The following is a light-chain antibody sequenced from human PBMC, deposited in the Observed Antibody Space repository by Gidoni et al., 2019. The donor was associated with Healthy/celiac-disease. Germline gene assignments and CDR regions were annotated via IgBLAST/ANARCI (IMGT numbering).Light chain of an antibody. CDR1: QSVSSY. CDR3: QQRSNWPLP. CDR2: DAS. Sequence: EIGWTQSPATLSLSPGERATLSCRASQSVSSYLAWYQQKPGQAPRLLIYDASNRATGIPARFSGSGSGTDFTLTISSLEPEDFAVYYCQQRSNWPLPFGGGTKVEIK. J-gene: IGKJ4*01. V-gene: IGKV3-11*01.